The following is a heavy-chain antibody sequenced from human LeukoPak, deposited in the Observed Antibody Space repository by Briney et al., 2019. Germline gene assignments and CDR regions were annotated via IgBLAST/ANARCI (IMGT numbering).Heavy chain of an antibody. D-gene: IGHD2-15*01. CDR1: GFTFSSYA. CDR2: KSSDGNNE. CDR3: ARETSRRGGHDY. V-gene: IGHV3-30-3*01. Sequence: PGGSLRLSCPASGFTFSSYAMHWVRQAPDKGLEWMAVKSSDGNNEYYADSVKGRFTISRDNSKNTLYLQMNSLRPEDTAVYYCARETSRRGGHDYWGQGTLVTVSS. J-gene: IGHJ4*02.